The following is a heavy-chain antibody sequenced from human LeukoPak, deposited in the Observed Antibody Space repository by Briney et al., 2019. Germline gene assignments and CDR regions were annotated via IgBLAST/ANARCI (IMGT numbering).Heavy chain of an antibody. CDR3: AREVEMATTPPDAFDI. J-gene: IGHJ3*02. D-gene: IGHD5-24*01. CDR2: ISSSSSTI. V-gene: IGHV3-48*04. CDR1: GFTFSSYS. Sequence: GGSLRLSCAASGFTFSSYSMNWVRQAPGKGLEWVSYISSSSSTIYYADSVKGRFTISRDNAKNSLYLQMNSLRAEDTAVYYCAREVEMATTPPDAFDIWGQGTMVTVSS.